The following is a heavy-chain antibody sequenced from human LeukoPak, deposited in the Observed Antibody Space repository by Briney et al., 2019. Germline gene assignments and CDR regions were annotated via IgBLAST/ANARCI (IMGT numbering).Heavy chain of an antibody. CDR3: ARDRGYCSGGSCYRNWFDP. CDR1: GYTFTSYG. Sequence: GASVKVSCEASGYTFTSYGISWVRQAPGQGLEWMGGISVYNDYTNYAQKFRGRVTMTTDTSTSTAYMELRSLRSDNTAVYYCARDRGYCSGGSCYRNWFDPWGQGTLVTVSS. J-gene: IGHJ5*02. D-gene: IGHD2-15*01. V-gene: IGHV1-18*01. CDR2: ISVYNDYT.